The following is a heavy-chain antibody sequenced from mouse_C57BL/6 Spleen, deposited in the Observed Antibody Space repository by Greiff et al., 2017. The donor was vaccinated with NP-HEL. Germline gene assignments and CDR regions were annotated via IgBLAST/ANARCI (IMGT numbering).Heavy chain of an antibody. Sequence: EVMLVESGGGLVKPGGSLKLSCAASGFTFSDYGMHWVRQAPEKGLEWVAYISSGSSTIYYADTVKGRFTISRDNAKNTLFLQRTSLRSEDTAMYYCAGRGTGYFDVWGTGTTVTVSS. V-gene: IGHV5-17*01. CDR1: GFTFSDYG. J-gene: IGHJ1*03. CDR3: AGRGTGYFDV. D-gene: IGHD3-3*01. CDR2: ISSGSSTI.